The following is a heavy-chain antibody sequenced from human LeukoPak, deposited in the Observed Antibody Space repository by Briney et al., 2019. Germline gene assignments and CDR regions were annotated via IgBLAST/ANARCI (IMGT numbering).Heavy chain of an antibody. D-gene: IGHD3-22*01. CDR2: ISYGGSSK. J-gene: IGHJ4*02. CDR3: AKANYYDSSGYYENLDY. CDR1: GFTFSNFA. Sequence: GGSLRLSCAASGFTFSNFAMHWVRQAPGKGLEWVAVISYGGSSKYYADSVKGRFTISRDNSKNTLYLQMNSLRAEDTAVYYCAKANYYDSSGYYENLDYWGQGTLVTVSS. V-gene: IGHV3-30*18.